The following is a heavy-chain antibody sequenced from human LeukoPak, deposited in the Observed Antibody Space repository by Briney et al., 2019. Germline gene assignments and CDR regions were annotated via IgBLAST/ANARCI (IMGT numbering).Heavy chain of an antibody. Sequence: PSETLSLTCTVSGGSISSSSYYWGWIRQPPGKGLEWIGSIYYSGSTYYNPSLKSRVTISVDTSKKQFSLKLSSGTAADTAVYYRARPPRPDKQLWYREGFDPWGQGTLVTVSS. CDR1: GGSISSSSYY. CDR2: IYYSGST. CDR3: ARPPRPDKQLWYREGFDP. D-gene: IGHD5-18*01. V-gene: IGHV4-39*01. J-gene: IGHJ5*02.